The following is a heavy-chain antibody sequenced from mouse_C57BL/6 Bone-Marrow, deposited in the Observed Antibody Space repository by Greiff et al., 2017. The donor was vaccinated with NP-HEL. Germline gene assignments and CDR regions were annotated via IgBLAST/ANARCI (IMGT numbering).Heavy chain of an antibody. CDR3: ASARGRVCCDY. V-gene: IGHV1-55*01. CDR2: IYPGSCST. J-gene: IGHJ2*01. Sequence: QVQLQQPGAELVKPGASVKMSCKASGYTFTSYWITWVNQRPGQGLEWIEDIYPGSCSTNYNEKFKSKATLTVDTTYSTAYMQLSSLTSEASAVYYCASARGRVCCDYWGQGTTLTVSS. CDR1: GYTFTSYW.